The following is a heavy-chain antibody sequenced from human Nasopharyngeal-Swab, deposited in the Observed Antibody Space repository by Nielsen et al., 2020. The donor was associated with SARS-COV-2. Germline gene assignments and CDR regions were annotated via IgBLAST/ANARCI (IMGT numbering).Heavy chain of an antibody. J-gene: IGHJ6*02. D-gene: IGHD6-6*01. CDR2: ISSSSSYI. V-gene: IGHV3-21*01. Sequence: GWSLRLSCAASGFTFSTFTMNWVRKAPGKGLEWVSSISSSSSYIDYADSVKGRFTIPRDNAKNQLYLQMNSLRAEDTAGYYCARDEQLAYGMDVWGQGTTVTVSS. CDR1: GFTFSTFT. CDR3: ARDEQLAYGMDV.